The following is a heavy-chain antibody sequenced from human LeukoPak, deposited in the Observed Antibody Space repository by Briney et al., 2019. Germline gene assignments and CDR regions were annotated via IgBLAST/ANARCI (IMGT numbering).Heavy chain of an antibody. CDR2: VYPGDSDT. Sequence: GESLKISCKGSGYSFTSYWIGWVRQMPGKGLEWMGIVYPGDSDTRYSPSFQGQVTISADKSINTAYLQWSSLKASDTAMYYCGRHFVSGSYYTFNWFDPWGQGTLVTVSS. D-gene: IGHD3-10*01. CDR3: GRHFVSGSYYTFNWFDP. V-gene: IGHV5-51*01. J-gene: IGHJ5*02. CDR1: GYSFTSYW.